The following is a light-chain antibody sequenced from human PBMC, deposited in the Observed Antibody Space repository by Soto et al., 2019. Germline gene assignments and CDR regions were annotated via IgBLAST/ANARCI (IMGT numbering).Light chain of an antibody. Sequence: EIVLTQSLGTLSLSPGERATLSCRASQSVTRSYLAWYQQKPGQATRLIIYVASSRAPRIPDRFSGSGSGTDFTNIISILEPDDFAVYYCHQYDNSPYTFGQGSKLEIK. CDR1: QSVTRSY. CDR2: VAS. CDR3: HQYDNSPYT. V-gene: IGKV3-20*01. J-gene: IGKJ2*01.